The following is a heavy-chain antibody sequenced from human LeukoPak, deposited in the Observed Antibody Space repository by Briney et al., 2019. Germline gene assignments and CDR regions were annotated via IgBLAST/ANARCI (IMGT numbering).Heavy chain of an antibody. V-gene: IGHV3-48*01. J-gene: IGHJ4*02. CDR2: ISRSSTTI. D-gene: IGHD1-26*01. CDR1: GFTFSSYS. Sequence: GGSLRLSCAASGFTFSSYSMNWVRQAPGKGLEWVSYISRSSTTIYYADSVKGRFTISRDNAKNSLYLRVNSLRAEDTAVCYCARDGSYSSFDYWGQGTLVTVSS. CDR3: ARDGSYSSFDY.